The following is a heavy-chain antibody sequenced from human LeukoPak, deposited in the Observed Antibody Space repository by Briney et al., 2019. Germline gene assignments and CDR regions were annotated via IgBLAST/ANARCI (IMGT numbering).Heavy chain of an antibody. CDR1: GFTFSGYW. J-gene: IGHJ6*04. D-gene: IGHD3-10*01. CDR3: ARDRGFGQADV. CDR2: IKQDGGEK. Sequence: GGSLRLSCAASGFTFSGYWMSWLRQAPGKGLEWVANIKQDGGEKNYVDYVKGRFTISRDNAKNSLYLQMNSLRAEDTAVYYCARDRGFGQADVWGKGTTVTVSS. V-gene: IGHV3-7*01.